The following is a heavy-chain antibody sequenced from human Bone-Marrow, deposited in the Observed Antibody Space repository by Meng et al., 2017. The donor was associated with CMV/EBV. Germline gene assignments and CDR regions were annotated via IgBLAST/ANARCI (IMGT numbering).Heavy chain of an antibody. CDR1: GFTFSSYR. CDR2: IKQDGSEK. D-gene: IGHD6-13*01. V-gene: IGHV3-7*01. CDR3: ARDARAQQLVPYYYGMDV. J-gene: IGHJ6*02. Sequence: GGSLRLSCSASGFTFSSYRMSWVRQAPGKGLEWVANIKQDGSEKYYVDSVKGRFTISRDNAKNSLYLQMNSLRAEDTAVYYCARDARAQQLVPYYYGMDVWGQGTTVTVSS.